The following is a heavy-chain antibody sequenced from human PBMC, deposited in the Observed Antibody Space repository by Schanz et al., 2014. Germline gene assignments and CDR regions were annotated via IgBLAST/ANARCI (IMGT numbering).Heavy chain of an antibody. CDR3: ARGAGGLDT. V-gene: IGHV3-74*01. J-gene: IGHJ5*02. CDR1: GFSFCNYW. D-gene: IGHD3-16*01. CDR2: INNAGSDT. Sequence: EVQLVESGGGLVQPGGSLRLSCAASGFSFCNYWMHWVRQGPGSGLVWVSHINNAGSDTTYADSVKGRFTISRDNTRNTLYLQMNSLSAEDTAVYYCARGAGGLDTWGQGTPVTVSS.